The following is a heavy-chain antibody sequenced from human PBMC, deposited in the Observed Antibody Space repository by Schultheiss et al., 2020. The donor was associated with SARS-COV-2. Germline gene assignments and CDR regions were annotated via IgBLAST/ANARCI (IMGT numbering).Heavy chain of an antibody. CDR3: AKGGIQYHTPPGY. D-gene: IGHD5-18*01. Sequence: GGSLRLSCAASGFTFDDYAMHWVRQAPGKGLEWVAVISYDGSNKYYADSVKGRFTISRDNSKNTLYLQMNSLRAEDTAVYYCAKGGIQYHTPPGYWGQGTLVTVSS. J-gene: IGHJ4*02. CDR2: ISYDGSNK. V-gene: IGHV3-30*18. CDR1: GFTFDDYA.